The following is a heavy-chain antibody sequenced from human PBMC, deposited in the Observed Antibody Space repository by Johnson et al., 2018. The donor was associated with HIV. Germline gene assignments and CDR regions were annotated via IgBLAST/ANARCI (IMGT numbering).Heavy chain of an antibody. CDR2: IRYDGSTK. CDR1: GFTFSSYG. CDR3: AKDVVASGSYQDAFDI. Sequence: QVQLVESGGGVVQPGGSLRLSCAASGFTFSSYGMHWVRQAPGKGLEWVTFIRYDGSTKYYADSVKGRFTISRDNSKHTLYLQMNSLRAEDTAVYYCAKDVVASGSYQDAFDIWGQGTMVTVSS. D-gene: IGHD1-26*01. V-gene: IGHV3-30*02. J-gene: IGHJ3*02.